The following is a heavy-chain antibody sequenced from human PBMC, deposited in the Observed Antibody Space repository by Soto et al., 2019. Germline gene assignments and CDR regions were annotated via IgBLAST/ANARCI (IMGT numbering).Heavy chain of an antibody. V-gene: IGHV1-18*04. J-gene: IGHJ4*02. Sequence: QVQLVQSGAEVKKPGASVKVSCKASGYTFTSYGISWVRQAPGQGLEWMGWISAYNGNTNYAQKLQGRVTMTTDTSTSTAYMELRSLRSDDPAVFYCARASRYYDFWSGYYLSDYWGQGTLVTVSS. CDR1: GYTFTSYG. CDR3: ARASRYYDFWSGYYLSDY. CDR2: ISAYNGNT. D-gene: IGHD3-3*01.